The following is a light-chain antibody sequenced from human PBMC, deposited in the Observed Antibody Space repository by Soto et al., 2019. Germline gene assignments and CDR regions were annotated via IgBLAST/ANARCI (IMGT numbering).Light chain of an antibody. J-gene: IGLJ1*01. CDR3: CSYVGSSTYV. Sequence: QSALTQPASVSGSPGQSITISCTGTSSDVGTYNLVSWYQQHPGKAPKLMVYEGTKRPSGVSNRFSGSKSGNTASLTISGLQAEDEADYYCCSYVGSSTYVFGTGTKVIGL. V-gene: IGLV2-23*01. CDR1: SSDVGTYNL. CDR2: EGT.